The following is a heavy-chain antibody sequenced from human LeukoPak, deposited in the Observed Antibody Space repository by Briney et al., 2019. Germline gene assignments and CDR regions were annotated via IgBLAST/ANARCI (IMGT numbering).Heavy chain of an antibody. D-gene: IGHD1-7*01. CDR2: ISGSGGST. Sequence: PGGSLRLSCAASGFTFSSYAMSWVRQAPGKGLEWVSAISGSGGSTYYADSVKGRFTISRDNSKNTLYLQMNSLRAEDTAVYYCAKVLGPRTGTTVYGAFDIWGQGTMVTVPS. J-gene: IGHJ3*02. CDR1: GFTFSSYA. CDR3: AKVLGPRTGTTVYGAFDI. V-gene: IGHV3-23*01.